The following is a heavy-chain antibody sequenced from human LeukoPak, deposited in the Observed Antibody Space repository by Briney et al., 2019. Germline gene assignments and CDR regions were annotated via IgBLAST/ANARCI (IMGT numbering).Heavy chain of an antibody. J-gene: IGHJ4*02. V-gene: IGHV1-69*01. Sequence: GSSVKVSCKASEGTFSSYAISWLRKAPGQGLEWMGGIIPIFGTANYAQKFQGRVTITADESTSTAYMELSSLRSEDTAVYYCARTVSGYSYAFDYWGQGTLVTVSS. D-gene: IGHD5-18*01. CDR1: EGTFSSYA. CDR3: ARTVSGYSYAFDY. CDR2: IIPIFGTA.